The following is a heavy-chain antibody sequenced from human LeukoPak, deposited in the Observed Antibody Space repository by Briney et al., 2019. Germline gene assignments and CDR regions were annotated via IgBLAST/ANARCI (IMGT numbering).Heavy chain of an antibody. V-gene: IGHV4-34*01. Sequence: SETLSLTCAVYGGSFSGYYWSWIRQPPGKGLEWIGEINHSGSTNCNPSLKSRVTISVDTSKNQFSLKLSSVTAADTAVYYCARDNPFKYDYVNWGQGTLVTVSS. CDR3: ARDNPFKYDYVN. J-gene: IGHJ4*02. D-gene: IGHD3-16*01. CDR2: INHSGST. CDR1: GGSFSGYY.